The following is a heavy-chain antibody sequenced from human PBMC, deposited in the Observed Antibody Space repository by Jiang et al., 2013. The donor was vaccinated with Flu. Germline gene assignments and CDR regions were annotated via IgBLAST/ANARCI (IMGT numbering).Heavy chain of an antibody. D-gene: IGHD4-17*01. CDR3: ARVSDGAVIDY. Sequence: GSGLVKPSQTLSLTCTVSGGSISSGGYYWSWIRQHPGKGLEWIGYIYYSGSIYYNPSLKSRVTISVDTSKNQFSLKLSSVTAADTAVYYCARVSDGAVIDYWGQGTLVTVSS. CDR1: GGSISSGGYY. J-gene: IGHJ4*02. CDR2: IYYSGSI. V-gene: IGHV4-31*03.